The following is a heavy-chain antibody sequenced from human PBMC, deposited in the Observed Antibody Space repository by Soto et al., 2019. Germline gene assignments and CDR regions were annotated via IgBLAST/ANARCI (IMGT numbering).Heavy chain of an antibody. CDR1: GIEFSNYA. CDR3: AKDGNWLDVYYDV. D-gene: IGHD3-16*01. Sequence: LRLSCVGSGIEFSNYAMSWVRQAPGKGLEWVSIVSASGRGRYRADSVKGRFTISRDNPKNTLYLHMTNLRAEDTAVYYCAKDGNWLDVYYDVWGQGTPVTVSS. V-gene: IGHV3-23*01. J-gene: IGHJ4*02. CDR2: VSASGRGR.